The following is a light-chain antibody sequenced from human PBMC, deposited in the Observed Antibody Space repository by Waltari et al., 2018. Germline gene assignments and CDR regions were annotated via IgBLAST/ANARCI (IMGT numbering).Light chain of an antibody. V-gene: IGLV1-51*01. J-gene: IGLJ1*01. CDR2: DDN. Sequence: QSVVTQPPSVSAAPGQKVTISCSGSRPNIGNNFVSWYQHIPGTAPQPPIYDDNKRPSGIPDRFSGSKSGTSATLGITGLQTGDEADYSCGAWDTTLSAYVFGTGTRVSVL. CDR3: GAWDTTLSAYV. CDR1: RPNIGNNF.